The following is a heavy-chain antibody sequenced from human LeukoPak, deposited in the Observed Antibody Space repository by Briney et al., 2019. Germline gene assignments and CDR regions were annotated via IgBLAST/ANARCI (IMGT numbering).Heavy chain of an antibody. V-gene: IGHV4-59*08. J-gene: IGHJ6*03. CDR2: IYYSGST. CDR1: GGSISTYY. CDR3: ARHLRYCSGGSCYRESYMDV. Sequence: SETLSLTCTVSGGSISTYYWTWIRQPPGKGLEWIGYIYYSGSTNYNPSLKSRVTISVDTSKNQFSLKLSSVTAADTAVYHCARHLRYCSGGSCYRESYMDVWGKGTTVTVSS. D-gene: IGHD2-15*01.